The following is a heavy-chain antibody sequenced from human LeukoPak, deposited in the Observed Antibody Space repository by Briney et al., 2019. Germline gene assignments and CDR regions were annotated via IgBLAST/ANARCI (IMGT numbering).Heavy chain of an antibody. CDR1: GYSISSGHY. V-gene: IGHV4-38-2*02. J-gene: IGHJ1*01. CDR2: IYHSGST. D-gene: IGHD6-19*01. CDR3: ARHQYSSGWNAEYFQH. Sequence: SETLSLTCTVSGYSISSGHYWGWIRQPPGKGLEWIGSIYHSGSTYYNPSLKSRVTISVDTSKNQFSLKLSSVTAADTAVYYCARHQYSSGWNAEYFQHWGQGTLVTVSS.